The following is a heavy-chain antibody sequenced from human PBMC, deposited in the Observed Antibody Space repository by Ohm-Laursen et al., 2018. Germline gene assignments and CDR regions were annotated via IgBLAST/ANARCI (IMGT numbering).Heavy chain of an antibody. D-gene: IGHD3-10*01. CDR1: GFTFDDYA. V-gene: IGHV3-9*01. J-gene: IGHJ4*02. CDR2: LSWSSVSI. CDR3: AKDITGFARGFDY. Sequence: RSLRLSCAASGFTFDDYAMHWVRHAPGKGLEWVAGLSWSSVSIGYADSVKGRFTISRDNAKNSLYLQMNSLRTEDTALYYCAKDITGFARGFDYWGQGTQVTVSS.